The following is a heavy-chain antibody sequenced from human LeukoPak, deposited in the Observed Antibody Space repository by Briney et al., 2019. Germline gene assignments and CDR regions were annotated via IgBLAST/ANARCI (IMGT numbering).Heavy chain of an antibody. Sequence: GGSLRLSCAASGFTFSSYAMHWVRQAPGKGLEWVAVISYDGSNKYYADSVKGRFTISRDNSKNTLYLQMNSLRAEDTAVYYCARGFGSMVRGVISGDWFDPWGQGTLVTVSS. CDR3: ARGFGSMVRGVISGDWFDP. V-gene: IGHV3-30*04. CDR1: GFTFSSYA. J-gene: IGHJ5*02. CDR2: ISYDGSNK. D-gene: IGHD3-10*01.